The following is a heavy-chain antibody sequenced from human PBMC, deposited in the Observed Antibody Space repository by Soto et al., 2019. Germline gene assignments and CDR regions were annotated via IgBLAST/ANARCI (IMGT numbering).Heavy chain of an antibody. CDR1: GFTFSSYA. CDR3: ARGTYDFWSGYYGRAEYFQH. V-gene: IGHV3-30-3*01. J-gene: IGHJ1*01. Sequence: GGSLRLSCAASGFTFSSYAMSWVRQAPGKGLEWVAVISYDGSNKYYADSVKGRFTISRDNSKNTLYLQMNSLRAEDTAVYYCARGTYDFWSGYYGRAEYFQHWGQGTLVTVSP. CDR2: ISYDGSNK. D-gene: IGHD3-3*01.